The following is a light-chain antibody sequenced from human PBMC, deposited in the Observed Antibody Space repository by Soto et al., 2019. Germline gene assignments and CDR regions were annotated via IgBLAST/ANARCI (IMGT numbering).Light chain of an antibody. V-gene: IGKV1-5*01. CDR3: QQYNSYSWT. J-gene: IGKJ5*01. CDR1: QSISSW. Sequence: IQMTQSPSTLSASVLXXXXXXXXASQSISSWLAWYQQKPGKAPKLLIYDASSLESGVPSRFSGSGSGTEFTLTISSLQPDDFATYYCQQYNSYSWTFGQGTRLEIK. CDR2: DAS.